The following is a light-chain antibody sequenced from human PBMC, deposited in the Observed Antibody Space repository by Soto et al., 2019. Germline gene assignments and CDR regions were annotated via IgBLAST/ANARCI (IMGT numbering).Light chain of an antibody. CDR3: QQHNNWPLT. Sequence: EIVMTQSPATLSVSPGERATLSCRASQSVSSTLAWYQQKPGQAPRLLMYGVSTRATGIPARFRGSGSGTEFTLTISSLQSEDFAVYYCQQHNNWPLTFGGGTKVEIK. V-gene: IGKV3-15*01. CDR2: GVS. J-gene: IGKJ4*01. CDR1: QSVSST.